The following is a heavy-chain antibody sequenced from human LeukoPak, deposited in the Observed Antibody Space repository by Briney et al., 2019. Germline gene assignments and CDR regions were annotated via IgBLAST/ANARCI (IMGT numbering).Heavy chain of an antibody. D-gene: IGHD2-8*01. CDR1: GASISSSHW. CDR3: ARYYCPNGVCQGFDY. V-gene: IGHV4-4*02. Sequence: SETLSLTCAVSGASISSSHWWSWVRQPPGKGLEWIGYIYYSGSTNSNPSLKSRVTISVDTSRNQFSLKLSSVTAADTAVYYCARYYCPNGVCQGFDYWGQGTLVTVSS. J-gene: IGHJ4*02. CDR2: IYYSGST.